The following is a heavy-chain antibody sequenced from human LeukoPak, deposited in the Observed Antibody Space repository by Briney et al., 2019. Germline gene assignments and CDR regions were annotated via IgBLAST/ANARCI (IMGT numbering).Heavy chain of an antibody. CDR2: IKQDGSDK. J-gene: IGHJ4*02. V-gene: IGHV3-7*01. D-gene: IGHD2-2*01. CDR3: AKGPTDEVVPAASYYFDY. Sequence: GDSLRLSCAASGFTFTKYWMTWVRQAPGKGLEWVGNIKQDGSDKNYMDSVKGRFTISRDNTKNSVYLQMSSLRAEDTAVYYCAKGPTDEVVPAASYYFDYWGQGTLVTVSS. CDR1: GFTFTKYW.